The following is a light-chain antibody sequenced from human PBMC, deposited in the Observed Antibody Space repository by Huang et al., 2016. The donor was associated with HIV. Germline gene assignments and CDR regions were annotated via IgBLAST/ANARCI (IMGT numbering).Light chain of an antibody. V-gene: IGKV1-39*01. CDR2: SAS. CDR1: QSISSY. Sequence: DIQMTQSPSSLSASVGDRVTITCRASQSISSYLNWYQQKPGKAPHLLIYSASSLQSGVPSRLSGSGSGTDVTLTISSLQPEDFATYYCQQSYSTPRFTFGQGTKLEIK. J-gene: IGKJ2*01. CDR3: QQSYSTPRFT.